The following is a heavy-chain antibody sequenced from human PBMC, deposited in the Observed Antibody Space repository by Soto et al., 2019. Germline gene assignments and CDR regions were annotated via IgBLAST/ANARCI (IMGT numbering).Heavy chain of an antibody. D-gene: IGHD3-10*01. CDR3: AGQPTAGSYYDLGSYYYYYAMDV. Sequence: SETLSLTCTVSGGAISSSSYYWGWIRQPPGKGLEWIGSIYYSGGTYYNPSLKSRVTISADTSKNQFSLKLSSVTAADTAVYYCAGQPTAGSYYDLGSYYYYYAMDVWGQGTTVTVSS. V-gene: IGHV4-39*01. CDR2: IYYSGGT. J-gene: IGHJ6*02. CDR1: GGAISSSSYY.